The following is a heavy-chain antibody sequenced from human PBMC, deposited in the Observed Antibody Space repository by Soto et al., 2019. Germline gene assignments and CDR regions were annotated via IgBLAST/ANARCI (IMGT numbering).Heavy chain of an antibody. V-gene: IGHV3-11*01. Sequence: VQLIESGGGLVKPGGSLRLSCAASGFIFSDYYMAWIRQAPGKGLEWVSDISSGGSAENYADSVRGRFTISRDNANNSLFLQMNSLGAEDTAVYYCARRLTGRTTGDWFDPWGQGTRVTVSS. CDR2: ISSGGSAE. CDR3: ARRLTGRTTGDWFDP. D-gene: IGHD1-1*01. CDR1: GFIFSDYY. J-gene: IGHJ5*02.